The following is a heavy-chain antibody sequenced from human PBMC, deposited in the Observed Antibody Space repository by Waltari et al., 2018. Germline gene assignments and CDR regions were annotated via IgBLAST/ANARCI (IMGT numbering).Heavy chain of an antibody. CDR3: ARDLMVQGVIITASYYGMDV. D-gene: IGHD3-10*01. J-gene: IGHJ6*02. CDR2: IYYSVST. CDR1: GGSISSSSYY. V-gene: IGHV4-39*07. Sequence: QLQLQESGPGLVKPSETLSLTCTVSGGSISSSSYYWGWIRQPPGKGLEWIGSIYYSVSTYYNPSLKSRVTISGDTSKNQFSLKLSSVTAADTAVYYCARDLMVQGVIITASYYGMDVWGQGTTVTVSS.